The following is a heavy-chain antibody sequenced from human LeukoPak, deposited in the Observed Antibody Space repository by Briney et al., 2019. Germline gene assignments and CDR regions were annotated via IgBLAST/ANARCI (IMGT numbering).Heavy chain of an antibody. CDR2: IYPGDSDT. Sequence: NPGESLKISCKGSGYSFTSYWIGWVRQVPGKGLEWMGIIYPGDSDTRYSPSFQGQVTISANKSISTAYLQWSSLKASGTAMYYCARDSRRDPYDSSGYYYVFDYWGQGTLVTVSS. D-gene: IGHD3-22*01. CDR3: ARDSRRDPYDSSGYYYVFDY. V-gene: IGHV5-51*01. CDR1: GYSFTSYW. J-gene: IGHJ4*02.